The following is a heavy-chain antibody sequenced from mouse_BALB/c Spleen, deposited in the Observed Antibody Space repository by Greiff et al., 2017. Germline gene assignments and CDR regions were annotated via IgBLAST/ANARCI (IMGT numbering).Heavy chain of an antibody. CDR2: IRLKSNNYAT. V-gene: IGHV6-6*02. Sequence: EVQGVESGGGLVQPGGSRKLSCAASGFTFSSFGMNWVRQSPEKGLEWVAEIRLKSNNYATHYAESVKGRFTISRDDSKSSVYLQMNNLRAEDTGIYYCTRPLFAYWGQGTLVTVSA. CDR3: TRPLFAY. J-gene: IGHJ3*01. CDR1: GFTFSSFG.